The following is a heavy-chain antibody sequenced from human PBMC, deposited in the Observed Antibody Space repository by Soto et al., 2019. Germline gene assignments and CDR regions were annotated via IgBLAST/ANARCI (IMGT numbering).Heavy chain of an antibody. J-gene: IGHJ4*02. D-gene: IGHD3-22*01. CDR1: GGTFSSYA. CDR3: ARGGAYYYYSSCYPPRLPLAY. Sequence: SVKVSCKASGGTFSSYAISWVRQAPGQGLEWMGGIIPIFGTANYAQKFQGRVTITADESTSTAYMELSSLRSEDTAVYYCARGGAYYYYSSCYPPRLPLAYWGQGTLVTVSS. V-gene: IGHV1-69*13. CDR2: IIPIFGTA.